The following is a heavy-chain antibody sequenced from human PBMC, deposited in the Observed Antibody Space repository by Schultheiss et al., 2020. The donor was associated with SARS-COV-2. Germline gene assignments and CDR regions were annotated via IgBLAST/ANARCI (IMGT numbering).Heavy chain of an antibody. CDR1: GGSISSGGYY. Sequence: SETLSLTCTVSGGSISSGGYYWSWIRQHPGKGLEWIGSIYHSGSTNYNPSLKSRVTISVDKSKNQFSLKLSSVTAADTAVYYCARGYRDPGALTGLATVDYWGQGTLVTVSS. V-gene: IGHV4-39*07. CDR3: ARGYRDPGALTGLATVDY. D-gene: IGHD2-21*02. CDR2: IYHSGST. J-gene: IGHJ4*02.